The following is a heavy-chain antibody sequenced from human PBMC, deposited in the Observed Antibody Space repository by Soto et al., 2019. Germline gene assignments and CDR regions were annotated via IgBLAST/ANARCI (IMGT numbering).Heavy chain of an antibody. CDR3: ARDTTRTVVPYFDI. V-gene: IGHV1-69*06. CDR2: IIPISGAA. D-gene: IGHD2-21*01. Sequence: QVQLVQSGAEVKKPGSSVNVSCKASGGTFSNYVVNWVRQAPGQGLEWMGRIIPISGAANYAQKFQGRLKITADNPTSTSYMELSSLRSEYTGVYYCARDTTRTVVPYFDIWGHGTLVSASS. J-gene: IGHJ4*01. CDR1: GGTFSNYV.